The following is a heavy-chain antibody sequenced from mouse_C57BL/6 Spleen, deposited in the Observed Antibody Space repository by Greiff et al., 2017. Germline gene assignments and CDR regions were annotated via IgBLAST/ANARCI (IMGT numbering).Heavy chain of an antibody. CDR3: ARGYYGSSFAY. Sequence: QVQLQQSGPELVKPGASVKISCKASGYAFSSSWMNWVKQRPGKGLEWIGRIYPGDGDTNYNGKFKGKATLTADESSSTAYMQLSSLTSEDSAVYFCARGYYGSSFAYWGQGTLVTVSA. CDR2: IYPGDGDT. V-gene: IGHV1-82*01. D-gene: IGHD1-1*01. CDR1: GYAFSSSW. J-gene: IGHJ3*01.